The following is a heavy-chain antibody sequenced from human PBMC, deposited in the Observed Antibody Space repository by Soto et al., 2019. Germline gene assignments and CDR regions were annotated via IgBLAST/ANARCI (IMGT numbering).Heavy chain of an antibody. CDR3: ARTYYFGSGSRHFDY. J-gene: IGHJ4*02. CDR1: GFTFSNYG. Sequence: QVQLVESGGGVVQPGRSLRLSCAASGFTFSNYGMHWVRQAPGKGLEWVAVIWYDGTNKYYADSVKGRFTISRDKSENTLYLQMHSLRAEDTAVYYCARTYYFGSGSRHFDYWGQGTLVTVSS. D-gene: IGHD3-10*01. V-gene: IGHV3-33*01. CDR2: IWYDGTNK.